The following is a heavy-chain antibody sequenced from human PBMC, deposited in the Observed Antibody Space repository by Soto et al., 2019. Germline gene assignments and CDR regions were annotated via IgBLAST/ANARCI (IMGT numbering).Heavy chain of an antibody. J-gene: IGHJ5*02. CDR3: SRSTGSGFRPGTHRFNWFDP. Sequence: QVQLVQSGAEVKQPGSSVKVSCQASGVTFSSFAISWVRQAPGQGLEWMGGIIPIFRTPNYAQNFQGRVTITADESRCSVYMELSRLRSEDTAVYYCSRSTGSGFRPGTHRFNWFDPWGQGTLVTVSS. V-gene: IGHV1-69*01. CDR1: GVTFSSFA. D-gene: IGHD5-12*01. CDR2: IIPIFRTP.